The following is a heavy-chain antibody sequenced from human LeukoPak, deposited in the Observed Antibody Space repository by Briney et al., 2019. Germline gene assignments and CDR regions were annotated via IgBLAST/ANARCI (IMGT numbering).Heavy chain of an antibody. J-gene: IGHJ3*02. CDR1: GFFFPNYY. CDR3: ARDRPDCSSTSCYGPDAFDI. Sequence: KTGGSLRLSCTTSGFFFPNYYMSWIRQAPGKGLEWVSYISSSGSTIYYADSVKGRFTISRDNSKNTLYLQMNSLRAEDTAVYYCARDRPDCSSTSCYGPDAFDIWGQGTMVTVSS. D-gene: IGHD2-2*01. V-gene: IGHV3-11*04. CDR2: ISSSGSTI.